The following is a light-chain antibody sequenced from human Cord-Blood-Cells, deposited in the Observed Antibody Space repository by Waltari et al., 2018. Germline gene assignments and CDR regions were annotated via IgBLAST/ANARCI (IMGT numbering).Light chain of an antibody. J-gene: IGKJ4*01. V-gene: IGKV1-39*01. CDR1: QGISSY. CDR3: QQSYSTPLS. CDR2: AAS. Sequence: DIQMTQPPSSLSASVGDRVTITCRASQGISSYLNWYQQKPGKAPKLLIYAASSLQSGVPSRFSGSGSGTDFTLTISSLQPEDFATYYCQQSYSTPLSFGGGTKVEIK.